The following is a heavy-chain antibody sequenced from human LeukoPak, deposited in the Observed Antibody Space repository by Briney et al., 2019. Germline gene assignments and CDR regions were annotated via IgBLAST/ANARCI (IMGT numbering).Heavy chain of an antibody. Sequence: TGGSLRLSCAASGFTFSSYGMHWVRQAPGKGLEWVAFIRYDGSNKYYADSVKGRFTISRDNSKNTLYLQMNSLRAEDTAVYYCARQIGVSIDYWGQGTLVTVSS. CDR2: IRYDGSNK. CDR3: ARQIGVSIDY. D-gene: IGHD5/OR15-5a*01. V-gene: IGHV3-30*02. CDR1: GFTFSSYG. J-gene: IGHJ4*02.